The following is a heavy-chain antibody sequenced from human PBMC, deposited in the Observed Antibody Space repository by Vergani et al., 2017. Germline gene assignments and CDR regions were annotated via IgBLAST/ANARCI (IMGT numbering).Heavy chain of an antibody. V-gene: IGHV3-7*01. J-gene: IGHJ5*02. CDR2: IKQDGSEK. CDR1: GFTFSNYW. CDR3: ARDRRYCINGVCLMGFDP. Sequence: EVQLVESGGGLVQPGGSLRLSCAASGFTFSNYWMSWVRQAPGKGLEWVANIKQDGSEKYYVDSVKGRFTISRDNAKNSLYLQMHSVRVEDTAVYYCARDRRYCINGVCLMGFDPWGQGTLVTVSS. D-gene: IGHD2-8*01.